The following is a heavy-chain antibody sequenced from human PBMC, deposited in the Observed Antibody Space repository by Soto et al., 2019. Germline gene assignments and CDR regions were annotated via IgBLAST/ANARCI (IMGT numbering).Heavy chain of an antibody. Sequence: GESLKISCNGSGYSFTNFWIGWVRQMPGKGLEWMVVIYPGDSDPRYSPSFQGQVTISADKSISTAYLQWSSLKASDTAMYYCASQSRSSYQTHYYGKKVWRRGNRVVVSS. D-gene: IGHD6-6*01. J-gene: IGHJ6*01. CDR2: IYPGDSDP. CDR3: ASQSRSSYQTHYYGKKV. V-gene: IGHV5-51*01. CDR1: GYSFTNFW.